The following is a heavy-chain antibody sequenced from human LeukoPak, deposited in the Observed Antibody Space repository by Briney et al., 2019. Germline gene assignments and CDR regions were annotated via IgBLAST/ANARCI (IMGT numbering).Heavy chain of an antibody. CDR2: IYYSGST. J-gene: IGHJ3*02. Sequence: SETLSLTCTVSGGSISSSSYYWGWIRQPPGKGLEWIGSIYYSGSTYYNPSLKSRVTISVDTSKNQFSLKLSSVTAADTAVYYCARSTLLWFGEGAFDIWGQGTMVTVSS. CDR3: ARSTLLWFGEGAFDI. D-gene: IGHD3-10*01. V-gene: IGHV4-39*07. CDR1: GGSISSSSYY.